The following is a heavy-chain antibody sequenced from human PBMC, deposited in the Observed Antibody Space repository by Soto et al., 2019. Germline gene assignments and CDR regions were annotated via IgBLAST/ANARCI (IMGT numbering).Heavy chain of an antibody. V-gene: IGHV1-3*01. CDR1: GYTLNTYA. J-gene: IGHJ4*02. CDR2: IDAGNHNT. Sequence: QVPLVQSGAEVKKPGASVKVSCKASGYTLNTYAMHWVRQAPGQRLEWMGWIDAGNHNTRYSQKFQGRVTITSDTSANTVYLELGSLTSEDTAVYYCARDPSRGSGTYPQAYWGQGNLVTVAS. CDR3: ARDPSRGSGTYPQAY. D-gene: IGHD3-10*01.